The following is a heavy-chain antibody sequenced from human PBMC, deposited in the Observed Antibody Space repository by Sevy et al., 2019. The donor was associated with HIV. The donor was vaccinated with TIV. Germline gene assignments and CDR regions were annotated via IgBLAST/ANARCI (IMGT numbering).Heavy chain of an antibody. D-gene: IGHD2-2*01. Sequence: ASVKVSCRASGYTFTSYDINWVRQATGQGLEWMGWMNPNSGNTGYAQKFQGRVTMTRNTSISTAHMELSSLRSEDTAVYYCAGFLSTSYYYYYAMDVWGQGTTVTVSS. CDR1: GYTFTSYD. J-gene: IGHJ6*02. V-gene: IGHV1-8*01. CDR2: MNPNSGNT. CDR3: AGFLSTSYYYYYAMDV.